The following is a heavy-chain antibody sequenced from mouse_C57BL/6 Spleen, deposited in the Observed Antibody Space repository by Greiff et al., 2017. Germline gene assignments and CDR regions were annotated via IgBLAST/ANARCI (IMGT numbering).Heavy chain of an antibody. CDR3: ARGDGGFAY. V-gene: IGHV3-6*01. Sequence: EVKLQESGPGLVKPSQSLSLTCSVTGYSITSGYYWNWIRQFPGNKLEWMGYISYDGSNNYNPSLKNRISITRDTSKNQFFLKLNSVTTEDTATYYCARGDGGFAYWGQGTLVTVSA. CDR2: ISYDGSN. D-gene: IGHD1-1*02. J-gene: IGHJ3*01. CDR1: GYSITSGYY.